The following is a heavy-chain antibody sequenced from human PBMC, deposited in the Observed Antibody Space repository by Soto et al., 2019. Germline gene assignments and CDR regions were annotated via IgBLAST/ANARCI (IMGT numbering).Heavy chain of an antibody. CDR2: INAGNGNT. CDR3: AMVPTVVTPGGSY. J-gene: IGHJ4*02. CDR1: GYTFTSYA. V-gene: IGHV1-3*05. D-gene: IGHD4-17*01. Sequence: QVQLVQSGAEEKKPGASVKVSCKASGYTFTSYAMHWVRQAPGQRLEWMGWINAGNGNTKYSQKFQGRVTITRDTSASTAYMELSSLRAEDTAVYYCAMVPTVVTPGGSYWGQGTLVTVSS.